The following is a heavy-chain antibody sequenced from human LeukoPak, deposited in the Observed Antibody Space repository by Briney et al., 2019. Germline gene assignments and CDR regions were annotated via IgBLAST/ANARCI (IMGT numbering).Heavy chain of an antibody. Sequence: GGSLRLSCAASGFTISSSQMHWVRQPPGKGLVWVSCILRDETYTNYADSVRGRFTISRDNANNMLFLQMNSLRGEDTAVYFCARDPGSDSRDWYFDVWGRGTLVTVSS. J-gene: IGHJ2*01. CDR2: ILRDETYT. CDR1: GFTISSSQ. D-gene: IGHD6-25*01. CDR3: ARDPGSDSRDWYFDV. V-gene: IGHV3-74*01.